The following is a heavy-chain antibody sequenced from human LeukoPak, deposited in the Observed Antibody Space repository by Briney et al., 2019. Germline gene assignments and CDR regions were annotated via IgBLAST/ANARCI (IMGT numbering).Heavy chain of an antibody. CDR1: GGSCSGYY. Sequence: PSETLSLTCAVYGGSCSGYYWSWIRQPPGKGLEWIGEINHSGSTNYNPSLKSRVTISVDTSKNQFSLKLSSVTAADTAVYYCAREDGYCSGGNCYSYFDSWGQGTLVTVSS. CDR2: INHSGST. D-gene: IGHD2-15*01. CDR3: AREDGYCSGGNCYSYFDS. J-gene: IGHJ4*02. V-gene: IGHV4-34*01.